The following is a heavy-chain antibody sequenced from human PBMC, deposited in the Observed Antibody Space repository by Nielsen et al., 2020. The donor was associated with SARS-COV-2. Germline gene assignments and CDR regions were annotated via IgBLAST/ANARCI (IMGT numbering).Heavy chain of an antibody. CDR2: IKPDGSEK. CDR3: ARDWSRAFDV. CDR1: GFTFSSNA. V-gene: IGHV3-7*01. J-gene: IGHJ3*01. Sequence: GESLKISCAASGFTFSSNAVHWVRQAPGKGLEWVADIKPDGSEKVYVDSVKGRFTISRDNAKNSMSLQMNSLRVEDTAVYYCARDWSRAFDVWGQGTMVTVSS.